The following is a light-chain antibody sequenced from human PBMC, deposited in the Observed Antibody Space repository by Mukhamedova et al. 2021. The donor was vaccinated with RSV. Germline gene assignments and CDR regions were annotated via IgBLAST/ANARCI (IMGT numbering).Light chain of an antibody. J-gene: IGKJ3*01. Sequence: YFQKPGQSPQLLIHLGSNRASGVPDRFTGSGTGTDFTLKISRVEAEDVGVYYCMHALQAFTSGPGTKVDIK. CDR3: MHALQAFT. CDR2: LGS. V-gene: IGKV2-28*01.